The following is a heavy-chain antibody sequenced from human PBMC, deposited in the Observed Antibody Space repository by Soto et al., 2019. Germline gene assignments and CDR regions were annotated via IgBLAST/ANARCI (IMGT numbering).Heavy chain of an antibody. CDR3: ARDRTIQYSSGPSY. D-gene: IGHD6-19*01. J-gene: IGHJ4*02. CDR1: GFTFSSYG. Sequence: GGSLRLSCAASGFTFSSYGMHWVRQAPGKGLEWVAVIWYDGSNKYYADPVKGRFTISRDNSKNTLYLQMNSLRAEDTAVYYCARDRTIQYSSGPSYWGQGTLVTVSS. CDR2: IWYDGSNK. V-gene: IGHV3-33*01.